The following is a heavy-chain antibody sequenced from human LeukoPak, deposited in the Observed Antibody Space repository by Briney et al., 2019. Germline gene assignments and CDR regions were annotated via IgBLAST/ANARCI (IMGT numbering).Heavy chain of an antibody. CDR2: IYYTGSP. CDR1: GGSISNSY. V-gene: IGHV4-59*01. J-gene: IGHJ4*02. CDR3: ARMGFNWNYVIDY. Sequence: PSVTLSLTCTVSGGSISNSYWSWIRQPPGKGLEWIGYIYYTGSPNYNPSLKSRVTMSVDTSKNQFSLKLSSVTAADTAVYYCARMGFNWNYVIDYWGQGTLVTVSS. D-gene: IGHD1-7*01.